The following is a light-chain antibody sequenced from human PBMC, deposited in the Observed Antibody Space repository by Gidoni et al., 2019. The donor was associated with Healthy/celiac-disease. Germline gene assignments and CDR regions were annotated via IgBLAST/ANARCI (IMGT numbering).Light chain of an antibody. CDR1: QSISSY. Sequence: DIQMTQSPSSLSASVGDRVTITCRASQSISSYLNLYQQKPGKAPKLLLYAASSLQSGVPSRFGGSGSGTDFTLTISSLQPEDFATYYCQQSYSTLLYTFGQGTKLEIK. CDR2: AAS. J-gene: IGKJ2*01. V-gene: IGKV1-39*01. CDR3: QQSYSTLLYT.